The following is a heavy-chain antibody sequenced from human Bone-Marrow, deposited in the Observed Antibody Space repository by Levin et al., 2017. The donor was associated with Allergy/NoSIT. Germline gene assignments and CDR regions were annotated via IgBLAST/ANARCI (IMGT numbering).Heavy chain of an antibody. V-gene: IGHV3-23*01. Sequence: GGSLRLSCAASGFKFSSFVMSWVRQAPGKGPEWVSSISGDGGSTSYGPPVRGRFTISRDNSKNTLYLQLSSVRAEDTAVYYCAKSFDTYKYYGLHVWGQGTTVTVSS. J-gene: IGHJ6*02. CDR2: ISGDGGST. D-gene: IGHD5-18*01. CDR1: GFKFSSFV. CDR3: AKSFDTYKYYGLHV.